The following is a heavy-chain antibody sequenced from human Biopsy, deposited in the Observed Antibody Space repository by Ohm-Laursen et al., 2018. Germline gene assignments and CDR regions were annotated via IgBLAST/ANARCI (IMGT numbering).Heavy chain of an antibody. D-gene: IGHD6-19*01. J-gene: IGHJ3*02. CDR1: GGSISGSS. CDR2: ISYSGST. CDR3: AKHGSGWTGDDALDI. V-gene: IGHV4-59*08. Sequence: SETLSLTCTVSGGSISGSSWSWIRQAPGRGREWVGYISYSGSTSNNPSLKSRITISVDTSKNQISLKVTFVTAADTAVYYCAKHGSGWTGDDALDIWGQGTMVTVSS.